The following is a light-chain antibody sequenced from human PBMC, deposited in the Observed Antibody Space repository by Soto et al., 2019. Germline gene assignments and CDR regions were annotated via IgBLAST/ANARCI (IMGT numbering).Light chain of an antibody. Sequence: EIVMTQSPVTLSLSPGERATLSCRASHSFRGRLAWYQQTPGQAPRLLIYDASNRDTGIPPRFSGSGSGTDFPLTISSLEPEDSAVYYCQQRHMWPITFGQGTRLDIK. CDR1: HSFRGR. V-gene: IGKV3-11*01. CDR2: DAS. J-gene: IGKJ5*01. CDR3: QQRHMWPIT.